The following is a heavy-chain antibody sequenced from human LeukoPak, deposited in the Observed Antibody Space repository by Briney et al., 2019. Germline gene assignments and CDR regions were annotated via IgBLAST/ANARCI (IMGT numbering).Heavy chain of an antibody. CDR2: IYYSGST. CDR1: GGSIRSYY. J-gene: IGHJ4*02. D-gene: IGHD4-17*01. V-gene: IGHV4-59*12. CDR3: ARDRGYGDNEYYFDY. Sequence: SETLSLTCTVSGGSIRSYYWSWIRQPPGKGLEWIGYIYYSGSTNYNPSLKSRVTISVDTSKNQFSLKLSSVTAADTAVYYCARDRGYGDNEYYFDYWGQGTLVTVSS.